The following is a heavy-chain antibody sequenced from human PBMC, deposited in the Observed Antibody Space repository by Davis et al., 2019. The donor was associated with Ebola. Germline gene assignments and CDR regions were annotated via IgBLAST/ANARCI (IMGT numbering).Heavy chain of an antibody. CDR2: ISPKLGTT. CDR3: AIYLTN. Sequence: AASVNVSCKASGGTFSDYVFSWVRQAPGQGLEWMGGISPKLGTTDFRQNFQDRMTITADESASTAYMELRSLTSEDTAVYYCAIYLTNWGQGTLVSVSS. D-gene: IGHD2/OR15-2a*01. CDR1: GGTFSDYV. J-gene: IGHJ4*02. V-gene: IGHV1-69*13.